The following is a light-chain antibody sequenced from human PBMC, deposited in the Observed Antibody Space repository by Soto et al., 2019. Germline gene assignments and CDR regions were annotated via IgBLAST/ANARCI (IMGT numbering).Light chain of an antibody. V-gene: IGKV1-5*03. CDR3: QQYNRGFT. CDR1: QSISSW. J-gene: IGKJ3*01. CDR2: KAS. Sequence: DIQMTQSPSTLSASVGDRVTITCRASQSISSWLAWYQQKPGKAPKLLIYKASSLESGVPSRFSGSGSGTEFTLTISSLQPDDFATYYGQQYNRGFTFGPGTKVDIK.